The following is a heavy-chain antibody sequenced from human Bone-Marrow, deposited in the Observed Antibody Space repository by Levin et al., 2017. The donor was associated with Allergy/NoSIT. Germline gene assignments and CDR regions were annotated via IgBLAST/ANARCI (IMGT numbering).Heavy chain of an antibody. CDR1: GFTFSSYG. D-gene: IGHD2-15*01. CDR3: AKDLDIYCSGGSCYSDFDY. Sequence: HTGGSLRLSCAASGFTFSSYGMHWVRQAPGKGLEWVAVISYDGSNKYYADSVKGRFTISRDNSKNTLYLQMNSLRAEDTAVYYCAKDLDIYCSGGSCYSDFDYWGQGTLVTVSS. V-gene: IGHV3-30*18. CDR2: ISYDGSNK. J-gene: IGHJ4*02.